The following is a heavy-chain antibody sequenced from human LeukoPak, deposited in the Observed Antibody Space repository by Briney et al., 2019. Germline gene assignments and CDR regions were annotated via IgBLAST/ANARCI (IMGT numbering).Heavy chain of an antibody. CDR2: ISGGGTST. V-gene: IGHV3-23*01. J-gene: IGHJ6*02. CDR3: AKDTYYYGSGSYNNGMDV. CDR1: GLTFGNYA. Sequence: GGSLRLSCAASGLTFGNYAMSWVRQAPEKGLEWVSVISGGGTSTYYGDSVKGRFTISRDNPKNTLYLQMNSLRAEDTAVYYCAKDTYYYGSGSYNNGMDVWGQGTTVTVSS. D-gene: IGHD3-10*01.